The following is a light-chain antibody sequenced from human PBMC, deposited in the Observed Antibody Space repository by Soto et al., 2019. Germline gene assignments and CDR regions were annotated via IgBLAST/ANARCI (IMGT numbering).Light chain of an antibody. Sequence: EIVLTQSPGTLSLSPGERSTLSCRASQSVSSSYLAWYHQKPGQVPRLLISGASSRSTGIPDRFSCSWSGTDFTLTIRRLEPEDFAIYYCQQYGKSPITFGQGTRLEIK. CDR2: GAS. V-gene: IGKV3-20*01. CDR1: QSVSSSY. J-gene: IGKJ5*01. CDR3: QQYGKSPIT.